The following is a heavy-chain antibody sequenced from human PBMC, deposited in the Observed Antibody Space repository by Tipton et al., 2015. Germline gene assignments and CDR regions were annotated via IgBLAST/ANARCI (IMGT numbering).Heavy chain of an antibody. V-gene: IGHV4-59*01. Sequence: TLSLTCTVSGDSISSSYWNWLRQPPGKGLEWIGYIYYIGNTHYNPSLKSRATMSVDMSKNNFSLKLSSVTAADTAVYFCARGGSTYNWFDPWGQGTLVTVSS. J-gene: IGHJ5*02. D-gene: IGHD3-10*01. CDR2: IYYIGNT. CDR3: ARGGSTYNWFDP. CDR1: GDSISSSY.